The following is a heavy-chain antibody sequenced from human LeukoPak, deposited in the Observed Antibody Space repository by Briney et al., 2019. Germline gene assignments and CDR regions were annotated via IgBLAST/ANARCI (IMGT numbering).Heavy chain of an antibody. D-gene: IGHD1/OR15-1a*01. V-gene: IGHV1-18*01. CDR1: GYTLTELS. CDR2: ISAYNGNT. J-gene: IGHJ6*03. Sequence: GASVKVSCKVSGYTLTELSMHWVRQAPGRGLEWMGWISAYNGNTNYAQKLQGRVTMTTDTSTSTAYMELRSLRSDDTAVYYCATNKPGSGQASYYYYYYMDVWGKGTTVTISS. CDR3: ATNKPGSGQASYYYYYYMDV.